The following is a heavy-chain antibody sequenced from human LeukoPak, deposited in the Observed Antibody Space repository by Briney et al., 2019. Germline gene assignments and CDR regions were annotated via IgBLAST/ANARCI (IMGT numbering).Heavy chain of an antibody. CDR2: IYYSGST. V-gene: IGHV4-39*01. J-gene: IGHJ6*03. Sequence: SETLSLTCTVSGGSISSSSYYWGWIRQPPGKGLEWIGSIYYSGSTYYNPSLKSRVTISVDTSKNQFSLKLSSVTAADTAVYYCARQGYNYDFWSGYYRPYYYMDVWGKGTTVTASS. CDR3: ARQGYNYDFWSGYYRPYYYMDV. CDR1: GGSISSSSYY. D-gene: IGHD3-3*01.